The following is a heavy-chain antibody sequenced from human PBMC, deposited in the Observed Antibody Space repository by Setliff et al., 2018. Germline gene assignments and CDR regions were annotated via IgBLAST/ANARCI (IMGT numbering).Heavy chain of an antibody. CDR1: GGSFSGYY. V-gene: IGHV4-34*01. Sequence: PSETLSLTCAVYGGSFSGYYWSWIRQPPGKGLEWIGSIYYSGSTYYNPSLKSRVTISVDTSKNQFSLKLSSVTAADTAVYYCAREGSIAAAPFDFDYWGQGTLVTVSS. J-gene: IGHJ4*02. CDR2: IYYSGST. CDR3: AREGSIAAAPFDFDY. D-gene: IGHD6-13*01.